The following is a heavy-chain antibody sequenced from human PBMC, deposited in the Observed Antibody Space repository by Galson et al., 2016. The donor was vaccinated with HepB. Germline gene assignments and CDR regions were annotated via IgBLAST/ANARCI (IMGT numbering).Heavy chain of an antibody. Sequence: SVKVSCKASGGTFSSYGISWVRQAPGQGLEWVGGIIPIFHTPSYALRFQGRVTINADRSTGTAYMELSSLRSEDTAVYYCARDLTPAAISDAFDMWGQGTKVTVSS. CDR2: IIPIFHTP. J-gene: IGHJ3*02. CDR1: GGTFSSYG. V-gene: IGHV1-69*06. CDR3: ARDLTPAAISDAFDM. D-gene: IGHD2-2*01.